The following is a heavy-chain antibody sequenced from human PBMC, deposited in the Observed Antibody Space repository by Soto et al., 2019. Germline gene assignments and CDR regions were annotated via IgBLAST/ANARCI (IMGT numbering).Heavy chain of an antibody. Sequence: GGSLRLSCAASGFPFNSYTMTWVRQAPGMGLEWVSSITTDGTSIYYADSVRGRFTVSRDNAKNSLYLQMNSLTVEDTAIYYCARQPWMAPHIWDEGTMVTVS. V-gene: IGHV3-21*01. CDR3: ARQPWMAPHI. CDR1: GFPFNSYT. CDR2: ITTDGTSI. D-gene: IGHD5-12*01. J-gene: IGHJ3*02.